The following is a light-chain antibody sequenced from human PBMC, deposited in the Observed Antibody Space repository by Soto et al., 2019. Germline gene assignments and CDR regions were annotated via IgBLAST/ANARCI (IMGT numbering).Light chain of an antibody. CDR2: AAS. CDR3: QQSYSTPSIT. CDR1: QSISSY. J-gene: IGKJ5*01. Sequence: DIQMTQSPSSLSASVRDRVTITFRASQSISSYLNWYQQKPGQAPKLLIYAASSLDSGVPSRFSGSGSGTDFTLTISSLQPEDFATYYCQQSYSTPSITFGQGTRLEIK. V-gene: IGKV1-39*01.